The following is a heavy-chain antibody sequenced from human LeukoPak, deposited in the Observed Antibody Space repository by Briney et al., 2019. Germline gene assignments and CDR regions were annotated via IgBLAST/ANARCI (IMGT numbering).Heavy chain of an antibody. Sequence: LGGSLRLSCAASGFTFSSYSMNWVRQAPGKGLEWVSSISSSSSYIYYADSVKGRFTISRDNAKNSLYLQMNSLRAEDTAVYYCGRDGGGGRWLQKGIDYWGQGTLVTVSS. V-gene: IGHV3-21*01. CDR3: GRDGGGGRWLQKGIDY. J-gene: IGHJ4*02. D-gene: IGHD5-24*01. CDR1: GFTFSSYS. CDR2: ISSSSSYI.